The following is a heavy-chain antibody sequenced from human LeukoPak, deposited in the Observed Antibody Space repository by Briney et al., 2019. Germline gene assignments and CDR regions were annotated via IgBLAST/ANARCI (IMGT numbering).Heavy chain of an antibody. CDR1: GYTFTGYY. CDR3: AREVSPTAMVTEQAIDY. Sequence: GASVKVSCRASGYTFTGYYIHWVRQAPGQGLEWMGWINPSSDVTNYVQKFQGRVTMTRDTSISTAYMELSRLGSDDTAVYYCAREVSPTAMVTEQAIDYWGQGTLVTVSS. V-gene: IGHV1-2*02. D-gene: IGHD5-18*01. J-gene: IGHJ4*02. CDR2: INPSSDVT.